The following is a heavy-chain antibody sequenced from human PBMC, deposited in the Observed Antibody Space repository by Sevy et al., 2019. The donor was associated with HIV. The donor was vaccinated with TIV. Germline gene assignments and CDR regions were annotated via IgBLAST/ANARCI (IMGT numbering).Heavy chain of an antibody. CDR3: VRADPDQHFDS. CDR2: VDPSAGNT. V-gene: IGHV1-46*01. Sequence: ASVKVSCKASGDTFTNNYIHWVRQAPGQGLEWMGMVDPSAGNTTYAQKFQGRVTMTRDTSTSILYMELSSLRSEDTEVYYCVRADPDQHFDSWGQGTLVTVSS. CDR1: GDTFTNNY. J-gene: IGHJ4*02.